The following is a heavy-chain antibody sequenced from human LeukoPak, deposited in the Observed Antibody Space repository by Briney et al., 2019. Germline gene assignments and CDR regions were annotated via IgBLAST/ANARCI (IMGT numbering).Heavy chain of an antibody. Sequence: PGGSLRLSCAASGFTVSSNYMSWVRQAPGKGLEWVSVIYSGGSTYYADSVKGRFTISRDNSKNTLYLKMNSLRAEDTAVYYCARDVSGGYDPGYFDYWGQGTLVTVSS. CDR2: IYSGGST. J-gene: IGHJ4*02. CDR1: GFTVSSNY. D-gene: IGHD5-12*01. CDR3: ARDVSGGYDPGYFDY. V-gene: IGHV3-53*01.